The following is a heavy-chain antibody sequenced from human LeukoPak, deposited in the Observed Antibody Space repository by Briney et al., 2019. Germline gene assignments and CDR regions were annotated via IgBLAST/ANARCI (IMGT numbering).Heavy chain of an antibody. CDR2: IYHSGTT. CDR3: ASNLYGSGNYFAY. D-gene: IGHD3-10*01. J-gene: IGHJ4*02. CDR1: GYSISSGYY. V-gene: IGHV4-38-2*02. Sequence: PSETLSLTCTVSGYSISSGYYWGWIRQPPGKGLEWIAIIYHSGTTYYNPSLKSRVTISVDTSKNQFSLKLSSVTAADTAFYYCASNLYGSGNYFAYWGQGTPVTVSS.